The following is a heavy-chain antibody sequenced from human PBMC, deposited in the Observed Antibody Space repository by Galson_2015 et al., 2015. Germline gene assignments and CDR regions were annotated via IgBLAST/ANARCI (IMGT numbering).Heavy chain of an antibody. J-gene: IGHJ5*02. D-gene: IGHD2-15*01. Sequence: SETLSLTCTVSGGSISSYYWSWIRQPPGKGLERIGYIYYSGSTNYNPSLKSRVTISVDTSKNQFSLRLSSVTAADTAVYYCARGNCSGGSCYSSWFDPWGKGTLVTVSS. CDR3: ARGNCSGGSCYSSWFDP. CDR1: GGSISSYY. CDR2: IYYSGST. V-gene: IGHV4-59*01.